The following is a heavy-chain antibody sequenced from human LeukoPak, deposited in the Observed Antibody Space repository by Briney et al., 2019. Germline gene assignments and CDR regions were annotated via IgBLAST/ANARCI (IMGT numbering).Heavy chain of an antibody. CDR2: IKQDGSEK. Sequence: GGSLRLSCAASGFTFSSCWMSWVRQAPGKGLEWVANIKQDGSEKYYVDSVKGRFTISRDNAKNSLSLQMNSLRAEDTAMYYCARVGPDNSGSIDYWGQGTRVTVSS. CDR1: GFTFSSCW. D-gene: IGHD6-19*01. V-gene: IGHV3-7*01. J-gene: IGHJ4*02. CDR3: ARVGPDNSGSIDY.